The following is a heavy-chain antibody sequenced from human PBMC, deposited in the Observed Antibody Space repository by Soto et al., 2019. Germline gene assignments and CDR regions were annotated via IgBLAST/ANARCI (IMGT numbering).Heavy chain of an antibody. V-gene: IGHV3-23*01. CDR3: AKGFGGGNSVYFDY. CDR2: ISGSGGST. D-gene: IGHD3-10*01. Sequence: EVQVLESGGGLVQPGGSLRLSCAASGFTFSSHAMSWVRQAPGKGLEWVSVISGSGGSTYYADSVKGRFTISRDNSKNALYLQMDPLRAEDTALYYCAKGFGGGNSVYFDYWGQGTLVSVSS. J-gene: IGHJ4*02. CDR1: GFTFSSHA.